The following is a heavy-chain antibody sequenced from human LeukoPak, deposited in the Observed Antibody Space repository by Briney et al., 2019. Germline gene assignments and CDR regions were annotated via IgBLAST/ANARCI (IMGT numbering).Heavy chain of an antibody. J-gene: IGHJ5*02. CDR1: GYTFTGYY. D-gene: IGHD3-22*01. V-gene: IGHV1-2*02. CDR3: ARDGSSGYWDWFDP. Sequence: ASVKVSCKASGYTFTGYYMHWVRQAPGQGLEWMGWINPNSGGTNYAQKFQGRVTMTRDTSISTAYMELSRLRSDDTAVYYCARDGSSGYWDWFDPWGQGTLVPVSS. CDR2: INPNSGGT.